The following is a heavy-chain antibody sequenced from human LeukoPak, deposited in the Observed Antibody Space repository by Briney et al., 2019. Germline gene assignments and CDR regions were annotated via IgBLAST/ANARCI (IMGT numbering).Heavy chain of an antibody. CDR3: ARLLRFDFWSGYVNAWYFDL. CDR1: GGSISSYY. V-gene: IGHV4-59*01. D-gene: IGHD3-3*01. J-gene: IGHJ2*01. Sequence: SETLSLTCTVSGGSISSYYWSWIRQPPGKGLEWIGYIYYSGSTNYNPSLKSRVTISVDTSKNQFSLKLSSVTAADTAVYYCARLLRFDFWSGYVNAWYFDLWAVAPWSLSPQ. CDR2: IYYSGST.